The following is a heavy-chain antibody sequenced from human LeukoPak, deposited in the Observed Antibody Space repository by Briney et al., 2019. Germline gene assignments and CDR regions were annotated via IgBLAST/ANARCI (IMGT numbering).Heavy chain of an antibody. CDR1: GDSISSYY. V-gene: IGHV4-59*01. J-gene: IGHJ6*02. D-gene: IGHD6-6*01. Sequence: PSETLSLTCTVSGDSISSYYWSWIRQPPGKGLEWIGYIYYSGSTNYNPSLKSRVTISVDTSKNQFSLKLSSVTAADTAVYYCARDRIAARRERYYYYGMDVWGQGTTVTVSS. CDR2: IYYSGST. CDR3: ARDRIAARRERYYYYGMDV.